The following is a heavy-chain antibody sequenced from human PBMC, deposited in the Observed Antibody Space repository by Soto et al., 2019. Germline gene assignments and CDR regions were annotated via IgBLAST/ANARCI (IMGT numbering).Heavy chain of an antibody. Sequence: GGSLRLPCTDSGFTFVGYAMSWVRQAPGKGLEWVGSIRGKAYGRTTEYAASVKDRFTISRDDSKSIAHLQMNSLKTEDTAVYYCARYRLAADLSDFDYWGQGTLVTVSS. J-gene: IGHJ4*02. CDR2: IRGKAYGRTT. V-gene: IGHV3-49*04. CDR3: ARYRLAADLSDFDY. D-gene: IGHD6-13*01. CDR1: GFTFVGYA.